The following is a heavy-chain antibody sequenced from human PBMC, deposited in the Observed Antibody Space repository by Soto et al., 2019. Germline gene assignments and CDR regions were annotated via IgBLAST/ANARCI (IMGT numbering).Heavy chain of an antibody. CDR2: ISYDGSNK. CDR3: AKGPESYALLYFDY. V-gene: IGHV3-30*18. D-gene: IGHD1-26*01. Sequence: QVQLVESGGGVVQPGRSLRLSCAASGFTFSSYGMHWVRQAPGKGLEWVAVISYDGSNKYYADSVKGRFTISRDNSKNTLYLQMNSLRAEDTAVYYCAKGPESYALLYFDYWGQGTLVTVSS. CDR1: GFTFSSYG. J-gene: IGHJ4*02.